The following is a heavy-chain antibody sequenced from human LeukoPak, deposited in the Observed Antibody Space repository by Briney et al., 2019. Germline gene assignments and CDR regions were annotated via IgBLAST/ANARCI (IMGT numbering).Heavy chain of an antibody. D-gene: IGHD3-3*01. CDR1: GYTFTSYG. J-gene: IGHJ5*02. Sequence: GASVKVSCKASGYTFTSYGISWVRQAPGQGLEWMGWISAYNGNTNYAQELQGRVTMTTDTSTSTAYMELRSLRSDDTAVYYCARGARRITIFGVPIGDWFDPWGQGTLVTVSS. CDR3: ARGARRITIFGVPIGDWFDP. V-gene: IGHV1-18*01. CDR2: ISAYNGNT.